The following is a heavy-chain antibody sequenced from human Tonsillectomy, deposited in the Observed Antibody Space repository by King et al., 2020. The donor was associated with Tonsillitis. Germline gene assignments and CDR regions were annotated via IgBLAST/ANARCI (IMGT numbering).Heavy chain of an antibody. V-gene: IGHV4-59*01. CDR2: IHYSGST. Sequence: VQLQESGPGVVKPSETLSLTCTVSGGSISSYYWTWIRQPPGKGLEWIVYIHYSGSTNNNPSLKSRVTISLDTSKNRSSLSLRSVTAADTAVYYCARGYSSGYYKNGMDVWGQGTTVTVSS. CDR1: GGSISSYY. D-gene: IGHD3-22*01. CDR3: ARGYSSGYYKNGMDV. J-gene: IGHJ6*02.